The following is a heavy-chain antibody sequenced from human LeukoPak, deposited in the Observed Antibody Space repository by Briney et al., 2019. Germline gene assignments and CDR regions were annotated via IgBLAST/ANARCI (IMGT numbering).Heavy chain of an antibody. CDR1: GLSVSSNY. Sequence: GSLRLSCVASGLSVSSNYMSWIRQPPGKGLEWIASINYRWTTYYNPSLNSGVTTSVDTSKNQFSLKLNSVTAADTAVFYCVRYVVSGSGLYYFDYWGQGILVTVSS. CDR3: VRYVVSGSGLYYFDY. J-gene: IGHJ4*02. CDR2: INYRWTT. D-gene: IGHD3-10*01. V-gene: IGHV4-39*01.